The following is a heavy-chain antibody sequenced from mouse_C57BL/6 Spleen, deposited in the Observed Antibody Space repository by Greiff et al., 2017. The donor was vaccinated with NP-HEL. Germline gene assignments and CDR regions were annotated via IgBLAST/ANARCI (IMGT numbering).Heavy chain of an antibody. CDR2: INYDGSST. J-gene: IGHJ2*01. CDR1: GFTFSDYY. CDR3: ARCLYDYDGFYYFDY. D-gene: IGHD2-4*01. Sequence: EVQVVESEGGLVQPGSSMKLSCTASGFTFSDYYMAWVRQVPEKGLEWVANINYDGSSTYYLDSLKSRFIISRDNAKNILYLQMSSLKSEDTATYYCARCLYDYDGFYYFDYWGQGTTLTVSS. V-gene: IGHV5-16*01.